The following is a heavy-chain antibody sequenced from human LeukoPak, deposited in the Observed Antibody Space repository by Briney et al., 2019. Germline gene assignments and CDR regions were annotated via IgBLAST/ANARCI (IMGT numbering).Heavy chain of an antibody. Sequence: KPSETLSLPCAVYGGSFSCYYWSWIRQPPGKGLEWIGEINHSGSTDYNPSLKSRVTISVDTSKNQFSLKLSSVTAADTAVYYCARASFRRGYCSGGSCLWAFDIWGQGTMVTVSS. CDR1: GGSFSCYY. CDR2: INHSGST. D-gene: IGHD2-15*01. V-gene: IGHV4-34*01. CDR3: ARASFRRGYCSGGSCLWAFDI. J-gene: IGHJ3*02.